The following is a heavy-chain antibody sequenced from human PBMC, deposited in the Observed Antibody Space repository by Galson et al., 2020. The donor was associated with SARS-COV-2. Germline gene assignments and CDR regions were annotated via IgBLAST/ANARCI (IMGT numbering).Heavy chain of an antibody. J-gene: IGHJ4*02. CDR2: ISYDGSNK. D-gene: IGHD1-26*01. CDR3: AREVGAGGDY. CDR1: GFTFSSYA. Sequence: GGSLRLSCAASGFTFSSYAMHWVRQAPGKGLEWVAVISYDGSNKYYADSVKGRFTISRDNSKNTLYLQMNSLRAEDTAVYYCAREVGAGGDYWGQGTLVTVSS. V-gene: IGHV3-30*04.